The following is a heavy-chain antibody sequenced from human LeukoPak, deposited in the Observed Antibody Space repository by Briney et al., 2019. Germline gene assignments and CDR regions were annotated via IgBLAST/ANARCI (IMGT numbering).Heavy chain of an antibody. J-gene: IGHJ6*03. CDR2: INPSGGST. CDR3: ARDLRFHYMDV. CDR1: GYTFTGYY. Sequence: ASVKVSCKASGYTFTGYYMHWVRQAPGQGLEWMGIINPSGGSTSYAQKFQGRVTMTRDTSTSTVYMELSSLRSEDTAVYYCARDLRFHYMDVWGKGTTVTVSS. D-gene: IGHD5/OR15-5a*01. V-gene: IGHV1-46*01.